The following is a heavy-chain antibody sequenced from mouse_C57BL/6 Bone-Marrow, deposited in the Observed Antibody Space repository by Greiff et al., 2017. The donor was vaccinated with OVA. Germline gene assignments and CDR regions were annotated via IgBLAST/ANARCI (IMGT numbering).Heavy chain of an antibody. D-gene: IGHD2-2*01. CDR3: AREVTTGFAY. CDR2: ISAGGSYT. Sequence: EVKLMESGGGLVKPGGSLKLSCAASGFTFSSYAMSWVRQTPEQRLEWVATISAGGSYTYYPDNVKGRFTISRDNAKNNLYLQMSHLKSEDTAMYYCAREVTTGFAYWGQGTLVTVSA. CDR1: GFTFSSYA. J-gene: IGHJ3*01. V-gene: IGHV5-4*01.